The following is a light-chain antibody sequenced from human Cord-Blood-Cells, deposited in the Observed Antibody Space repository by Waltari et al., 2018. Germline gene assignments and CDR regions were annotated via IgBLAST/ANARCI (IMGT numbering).Light chain of an antibody. CDR2: EGS. CDR3: CSYAGSSTWV. CDR1: SSDVGRYNL. J-gene: IGLJ3*02. Sequence: QSALTQPASVSGSPGQSITISCTGTSSDVGRYNLVSWYQQSPGKAPKLMIYEGSKRPAGVSSGFSGSKSSNTASLTISGLQAEDEADYYCCSYAGSSTWVFGGGTKLTVL. V-gene: IGLV2-23*01.